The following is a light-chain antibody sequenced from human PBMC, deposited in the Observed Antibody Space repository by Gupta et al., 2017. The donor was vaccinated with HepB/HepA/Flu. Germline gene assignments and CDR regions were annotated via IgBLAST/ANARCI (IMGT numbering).Light chain of an antibody. CDR3: QQYFSYWT. J-gene: IGKJ1*01. Sequence: DIQMTQSPSTLSASVGDRVTITCRASQIISRRLAWYQQKPGKAPKLLIYEASRLESGVPSRFSGSGSGTDFSLTISSLQPDDFATYYCQQYFSYWTFGQGTKVEIK. CDR2: EAS. CDR1: QIISRR. V-gene: IGKV1-5*03.